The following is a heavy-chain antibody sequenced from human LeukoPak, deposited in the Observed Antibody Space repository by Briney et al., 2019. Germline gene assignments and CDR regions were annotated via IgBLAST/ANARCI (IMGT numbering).Heavy chain of an antibody. D-gene: IGHD2-15*01. CDR1: GFTFSSYA. Sequence: GGSLRLSCAAFGFTFSSYAMSWVRQAPGKGLEWVSAISGSGGSTYYADSVKGRFTISRDNSKNTLYLQMNSLRAEDTAVYYCAKDPGGYCSGGSCYHDYWGQGTLVTVSS. CDR3: AKDPGGYCSGGSCYHDY. J-gene: IGHJ4*02. V-gene: IGHV3-23*01. CDR2: ISGSGGST.